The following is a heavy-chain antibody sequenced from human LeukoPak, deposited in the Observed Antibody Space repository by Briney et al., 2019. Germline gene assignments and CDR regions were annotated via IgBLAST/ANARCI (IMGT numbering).Heavy chain of an antibody. J-gene: IGHJ6*03. CDR1: GGSISSYY. Sequence: PSETLSLTCTVSGGSISSYYWSWIRQPQGKGLEWIGYIYYSGSTNYNPSLKSRVTISVDTSKNQFSLKLSSVTAADTAVYYCARDLRGGSGSYYLYYYYYMDVWGKGTTVTVSS. CDR3: ARDLRGGSGSYYLYYYYYMDV. D-gene: IGHD3-10*01. CDR2: IYYSGST. V-gene: IGHV4-59*01.